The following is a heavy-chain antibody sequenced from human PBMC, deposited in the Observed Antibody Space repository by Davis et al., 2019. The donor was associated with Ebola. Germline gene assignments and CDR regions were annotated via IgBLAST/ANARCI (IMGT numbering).Heavy chain of an antibody. CDR3: ATGYSYSYGY. D-gene: IGHD5-18*01. CDR1: AGPFSSYA. CDR2: IIPILGIA. Sequence: SVKLSCKASAGPFSSYALSWVRQAPGQGLEWMGGIIPILGIANYAQKFQGRVTITADESTSTAYMELSSLRSEDTAVYYCATGYSYSYGYWGQGTLVTVSS. V-gene: IGHV1-69*10. J-gene: IGHJ4*02.